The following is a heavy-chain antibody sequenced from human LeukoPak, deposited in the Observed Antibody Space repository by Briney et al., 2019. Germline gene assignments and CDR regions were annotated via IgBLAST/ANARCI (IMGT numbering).Heavy chain of an antibody. CDR3: ARDGFGSTATRWFDP. CDR1: GGSISSGGYY. J-gene: IGHJ5*02. V-gene: IGHV4-30-2*01. D-gene: IGHD3-10*01. CDR2: IYHSGST. Sequence: TSETLSLTCTVSGGSISSGGYYWSWIRQPPGKGLEWIGYIYHSGSTYYNPSLKSRVTISVDRSKNQFSLKLSSVTAADTAVYYCARDGFGSTATRWFDPWGQGTLVTVSS.